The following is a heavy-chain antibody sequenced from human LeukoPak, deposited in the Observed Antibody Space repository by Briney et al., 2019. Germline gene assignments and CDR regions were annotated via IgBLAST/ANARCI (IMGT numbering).Heavy chain of an antibody. CDR3: ARDGSSWYEGY. D-gene: IGHD6-13*01. J-gene: IGHJ4*02. V-gene: IGHV3-7*01. CDR1: GFTFSGYW. CDR2: INQDGSEK. Sequence: GGSLTLSCAASGFTFSGYWMSWVRQAPGKGLEWVANINQDGSEKYYVDSVKGRFTISRDNAKNSLYLQMNSLRAEDTAVYYCARDGSSWYEGYWGQGTLVTVSS.